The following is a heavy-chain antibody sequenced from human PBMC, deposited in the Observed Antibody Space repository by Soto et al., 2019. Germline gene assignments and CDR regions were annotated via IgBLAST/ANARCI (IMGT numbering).Heavy chain of an antibody. CDR3: AQEDIVVVPAASAFDY. CDR1: GFTFSSYA. V-gene: IGHV3-23*01. D-gene: IGHD2-2*01. Sequence: GGSLRLSCAASGFTFSSYAMSWVRQAPGKGLEWVSAISGSGGSTYYADSVKGPFTISRDNSKNTRYLQMNSLRAEDTAVYYCAQEDIVVVPAASAFDYWGQGTLVTVSS. J-gene: IGHJ4*02. CDR2: ISGSGGST.